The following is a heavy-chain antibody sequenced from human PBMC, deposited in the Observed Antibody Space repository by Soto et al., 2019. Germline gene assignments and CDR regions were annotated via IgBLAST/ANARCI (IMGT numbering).Heavy chain of an antibody. V-gene: IGHV3-48*01. CDR3: AKVGAGPRWYFDY. J-gene: IGHJ4*02. CDR1: GFSSSSYA. D-gene: IGHD3-3*01. Sequence: LRLSCAASGFSSSSYAMNWVRQAPGKGLEWLSFISHRGTTIYYADSVKGRFTISRDNARNSLYLEMNSLRAEDTAVYYCAKVGAGPRWYFDYWGQGTLVTVSS. CDR2: ISHRGTTI.